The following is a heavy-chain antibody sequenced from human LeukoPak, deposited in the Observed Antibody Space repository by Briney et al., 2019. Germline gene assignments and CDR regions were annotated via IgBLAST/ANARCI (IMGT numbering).Heavy chain of an antibody. V-gene: IGHV1-69*05. CDR1: GGTFSSYA. CDR3: ARVGWLQLGSWFDP. CDR2: IIPIFGTA. D-gene: IGHD5-24*01. J-gene: IGHJ5*02. Sequence: ASVKVSCKASGGTFSSYAISWVRQAPGQGLEWMGGIIPIFGTANYAQKFQGRVTITTDESTSTAYMELSSLRSEDTAVYCCARVGWLQLGSWFDPWGQGTLVTVSS.